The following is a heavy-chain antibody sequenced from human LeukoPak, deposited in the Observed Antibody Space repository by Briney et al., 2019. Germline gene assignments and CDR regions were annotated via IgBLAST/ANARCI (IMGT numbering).Heavy chain of an antibody. CDR2: ISGSGGST. V-gene: IGHV3-23*01. CDR1: GFTFSSYA. D-gene: IGHD3-16*01. CDR3: AKDLGDYGY. J-gene: IGHJ4*02. Sequence: GASLRLSCAASGFTFSSYAMRWVRQAPGKGLEWVSAISGSGGSTFYADSVKGRFTISRDNSKNTLYLQMNSLRAEDTAVYYCAKDLGDYGYWGQGTLVTVSS.